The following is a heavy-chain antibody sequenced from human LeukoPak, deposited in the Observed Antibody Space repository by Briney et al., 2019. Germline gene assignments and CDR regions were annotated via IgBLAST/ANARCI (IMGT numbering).Heavy chain of an antibody. CDR3: ARLEEYYYDSSGYFKGDYDI. J-gene: IGHJ3*02. V-gene: IGHV3-21*01. Sequence: GGSLRLSCAASGFTFSSYSMNWVRQAPGKGLEWVSSISSSSSYISYADSVTGRFTISRDNAKNSLYLQMNSLRAEDTAVYYCARLEEYYYDSSGYFKGDYDIWGQGTMVTVSS. D-gene: IGHD3-22*01. CDR1: GFTFSSYS. CDR2: ISSSSSYI.